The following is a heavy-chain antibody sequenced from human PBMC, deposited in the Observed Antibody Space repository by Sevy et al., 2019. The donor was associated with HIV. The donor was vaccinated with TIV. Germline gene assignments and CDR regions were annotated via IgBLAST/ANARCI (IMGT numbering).Heavy chain of an antibody. V-gene: IGHV3-15*01. J-gene: IGHJ6*02. CDR3: TTSSHSPRVWRDFDPRFYFFYYGMDV. CDR2: IQSKIDGGTT. CDR1: GFTFTHAW. D-gene: IGHD3-9*01. Sequence: GGSLRLSCAASGFTFTHAWMNWVRQAPGKGLEWVGRIQSKIDGGTTDFAAPVKGRFTISRDDSKNTVFLQMKGLKIEDAAVYYCTTSSHSPRVWRDFDPRFYFFYYGMDVWGQGTTVTVSS.